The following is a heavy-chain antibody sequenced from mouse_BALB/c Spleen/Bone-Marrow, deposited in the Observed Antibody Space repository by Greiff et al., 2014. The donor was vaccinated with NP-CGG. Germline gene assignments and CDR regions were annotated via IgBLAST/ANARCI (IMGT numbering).Heavy chain of an antibody. Sequence: DVMLVESGGGLVKPGGSLKLSCAASGFTFSDYYMYWVRQTPEKRLEWVATISDGGSYTYYPDSVKGRFTISRDNAKNNLYLQMSRLKSEDTAMYYCARSGERYGAMDYWGQGTSVTVFS. D-gene: IGHD1-1*02. V-gene: IGHV5-4*02. CDR2: ISDGGSYT. CDR1: GFTFSDYY. J-gene: IGHJ4*01. CDR3: ARSGERYGAMDY.